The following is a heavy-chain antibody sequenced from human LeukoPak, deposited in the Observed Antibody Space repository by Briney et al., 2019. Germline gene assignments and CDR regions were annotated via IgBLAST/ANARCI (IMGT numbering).Heavy chain of an antibody. CDR3: ARPASLQSPYFDY. CDR2: IDYSGST. CDR1: GGSISSYY. V-gene: IGHV4-59*08. D-gene: IGHD6-6*01. J-gene: IGHJ4*02. Sequence: SETLSLTCTVSGGSISSYYWSWIRQPPGKGLEWIGYIDYSGSTNYNPSLKSRVTISVDTSKNQFSLKLSSVTAADTAVYYCARPASLQSPYFDYWGQGTLVTVSS.